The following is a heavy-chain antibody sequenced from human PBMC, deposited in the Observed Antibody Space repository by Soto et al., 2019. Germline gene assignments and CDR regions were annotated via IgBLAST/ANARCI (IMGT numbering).Heavy chain of an antibody. V-gene: IGHV1-69*13. D-gene: IGHD2-15*01. J-gene: IGHJ3*02. CDR1: GGTFSSYA. CDR2: IIPIFGTA. Sequence: SVKVSCKASGGTFSSYAISWVRQAPGQGLEWMGGIIPIFGTANYAQKFQGRVTITADESTSTAYMELSSLRSEDTAVYYCAGAMVASDAFDIWGQGTMVTVSS. CDR3: AGAMVASDAFDI.